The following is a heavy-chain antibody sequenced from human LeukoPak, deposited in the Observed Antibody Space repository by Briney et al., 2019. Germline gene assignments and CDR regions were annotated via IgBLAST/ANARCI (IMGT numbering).Heavy chain of an antibody. J-gene: IGHJ5*02. CDR1: GYTLTGYY. CDR3: AREKDDFWSQNDGFDP. Sequence: ASVKVSCKASGYTLTGYYMHWVRQAPGQGLEWMGWINPNSGGTNYAQKFQGRVTMTRDTPISTAYMELSRLRSDDTAVYYCAREKDDFWSQNDGFDPWGQGTLVTVSS. V-gene: IGHV1-2*02. CDR2: INPNSGGT. D-gene: IGHD3-3*01.